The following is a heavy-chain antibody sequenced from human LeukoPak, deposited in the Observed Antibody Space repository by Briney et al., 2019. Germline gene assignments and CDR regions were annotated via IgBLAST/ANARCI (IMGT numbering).Heavy chain of an antibody. J-gene: IGHJ6*02. V-gene: IGHV4-59*01. CDR2: IYYSGST. CDR3: ARVAYCSSTSCYFGYYYYGMDV. CDR1: GGSISPYY. Sequence: SETLSLTCTVSGGSISPYYWSWLRQPPGKGLEWIGYIYYSGSTNYNPSLKSRVTISVDTSKNQFSLKLSSVTAADTAVYYCARVAYCSSTSCYFGYYYYGMDVWGQGTTVTVSS. D-gene: IGHD2-2*01.